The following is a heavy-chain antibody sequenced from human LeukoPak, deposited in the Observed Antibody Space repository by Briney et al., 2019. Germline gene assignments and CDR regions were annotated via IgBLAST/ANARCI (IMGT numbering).Heavy chain of an antibody. CDR2: ISYDGSNE. Sequence: PGGSLRLSCAASGFTFSSYVMHWVRQAPGKGLEWVAIISYDGSNEYYADSVKGRFTISRDNSKNTLYLQMSSLRAEDTAVYYCARASRYYYDSSGYYFEYWGQGTLVTVSS. D-gene: IGHD3-22*01. CDR3: ARASRYYYDSSGYYFEY. J-gene: IGHJ4*02. V-gene: IGHV3-30*04. CDR1: GFTFSSYV.